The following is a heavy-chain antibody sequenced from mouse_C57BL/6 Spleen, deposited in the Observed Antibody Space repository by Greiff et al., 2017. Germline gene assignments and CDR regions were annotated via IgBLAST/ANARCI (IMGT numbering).Heavy chain of an antibody. CDR1: GYTFTDYN. Sequence: EVQLQQSGPELVKPGASVKIPCKASGYTFTDYNMDWVKQSHGKSLEWIGDINPNNGGTIYHQKFKGKATLTVDKSSSTAYMELRSLTSEDTAVYYCARDDYDGFAYWGQGTLVTVSA. D-gene: IGHD2-4*01. CDR2: INPNNGGT. CDR3: ARDDYDGFAY. V-gene: IGHV1-18*01. J-gene: IGHJ3*01.